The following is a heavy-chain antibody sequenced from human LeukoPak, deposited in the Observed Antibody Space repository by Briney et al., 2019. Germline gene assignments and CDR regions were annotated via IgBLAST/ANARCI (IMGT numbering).Heavy chain of an antibody. J-gene: IGHJ6*03. Sequence: GESLQIFCRGSGYSFTTYWIVWVRQMPGKRLEWMTIIYPGDSHTRYSPSFQGQVTISADKSINTAYLQWSSLKASDTAMYYCARRGKVGTTGYYYMDVWGKGTTATVSS. V-gene: IGHV5-51*01. CDR1: GYSFTTYW. CDR2: IYPGDSHT. CDR3: ARRGKVGTTGYYYMDV. D-gene: IGHD1-26*01.